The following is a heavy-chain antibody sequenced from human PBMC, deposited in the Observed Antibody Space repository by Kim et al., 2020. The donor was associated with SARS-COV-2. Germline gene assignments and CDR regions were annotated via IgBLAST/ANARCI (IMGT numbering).Heavy chain of an antibody. J-gene: IGHJ6*02. CDR3: ARDDAGYSSGSYGMDV. CDR2: INPNSGGT. CDR1: GYTFTGYY. Sequence: ASVKVSCKDSGYTFTGYYMYWVRQAPGQGLEWMGRINPNSGGTNYAQKFQGRVTMTRDTSISTAYVELSRLRSDDTAVYYCARDDAGYSSGSYGMDVWGQGTTVTVSS. D-gene: IGHD6-19*01. V-gene: IGHV1-2*06.